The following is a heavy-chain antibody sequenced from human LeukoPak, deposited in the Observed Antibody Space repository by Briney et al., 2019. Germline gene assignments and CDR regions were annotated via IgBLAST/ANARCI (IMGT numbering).Heavy chain of an antibody. CDR2: IYYRGST. Sequence: TSETLSLTCTISGDSISSSSYYWGWIRQPPGKGLEWIGDIYYRGSTYYNPSLKSRVSISIDTSNNQFSLTLNSVTAADTALYFCARRRYYHSTGYLDWGQGTLVTVSS. D-gene: IGHD3-22*01. CDR3: ARRRYYHSTGYLD. J-gene: IGHJ1*01. CDR1: GDSISSSSYY. V-gene: IGHV4-39*01.